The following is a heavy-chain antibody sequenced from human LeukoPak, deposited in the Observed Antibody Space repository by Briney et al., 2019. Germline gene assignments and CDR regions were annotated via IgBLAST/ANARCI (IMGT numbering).Heavy chain of an antibody. CDR3: AREGSSSWLFDY. D-gene: IGHD6-13*01. CDR2: IYYSGST. V-gene: IGHV4-59*01. J-gene: IGHJ4*02. CDR1: GGSISSYY. Sequence: PSETLSLTCTVSGGSISSYYWSWIRQPPGKGLEWIGYIYYSGSTNYNPSLKSRVTISVDTSKNQFSLKLSSVTAADTAVYYCAREGSSSWLFDYWGQGTLVTVSS.